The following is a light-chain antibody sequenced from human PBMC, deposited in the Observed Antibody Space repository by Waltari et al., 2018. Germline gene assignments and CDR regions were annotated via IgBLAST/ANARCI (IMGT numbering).Light chain of an antibody. CDR3: LQYNNWPPELT. CDR2: AVS. Sequence: EIVMTQSPASLSLSPGEGVTLSCRASQRINNNVAWYQHKPGQPPRLLIDAVSTRATGVPARFSGSWSGTDFTLSISSLQSEDFAVYYCLQYNNWPPELTFGGGTKLEI. V-gene: IGKV3-15*01. CDR1: QRINNN. J-gene: IGKJ4*01.